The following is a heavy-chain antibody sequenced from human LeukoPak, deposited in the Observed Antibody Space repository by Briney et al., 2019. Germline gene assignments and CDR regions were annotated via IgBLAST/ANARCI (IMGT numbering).Heavy chain of an antibody. Sequence: PGGSLRLSCAASGFTFSDYYMSWIRQAPGKGLEWVSYISSSSSTIYYADSVKGRFTISRDNAKNSLYLQVNSLRAEDTAVYYCARRALSYSSGWRYGMDVWGQGTTVTVSS. D-gene: IGHD6-19*01. CDR2: ISSSSSTI. CDR1: GFTFSDYY. J-gene: IGHJ6*02. CDR3: ARRALSYSSGWRYGMDV. V-gene: IGHV3-11*01.